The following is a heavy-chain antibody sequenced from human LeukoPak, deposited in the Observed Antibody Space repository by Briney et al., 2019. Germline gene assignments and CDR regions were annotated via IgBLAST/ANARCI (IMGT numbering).Heavy chain of an antibody. V-gene: IGHV4-59*01. CDR3: ARSYDSSGYYYVGAFDI. Sequence: SETLSLTCTVSGGSISSYYWSWIRQPPGKGLEWIGYIYYSGSTNYNPSLKSRVTISVDTSKNQFSLKPSSVTAADTAVYYCARSYDSSGYYYVGAFDIWGQGTMVTVSS. CDR1: GGSISSYY. CDR2: IYYSGST. D-gene: IGHD3-22*01. J-gene: IGHJ3*02.